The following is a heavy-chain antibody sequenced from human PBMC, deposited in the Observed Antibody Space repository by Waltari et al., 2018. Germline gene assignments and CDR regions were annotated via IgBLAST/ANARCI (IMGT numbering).Heavy chain of an antibody. CDR2: IYYSGST. CDR3: ARGAVATIGVDY. CDR1: GGSISSYY. V-gene: IGHV4-59*01. Sequence: QVQLQESGPGLVKPSETLSLTCTVSGGSISSYYWSWIRQPPGKGLEWIGYIYYSGSTNYNPSLKSRVTISVDTSKNQFSLKLSSVTAADTAVYYCARGAVATIGVDYWGQGTLVTVSS. J-gene: IGHJ4*02. D-gene: IGHD5-12*01.